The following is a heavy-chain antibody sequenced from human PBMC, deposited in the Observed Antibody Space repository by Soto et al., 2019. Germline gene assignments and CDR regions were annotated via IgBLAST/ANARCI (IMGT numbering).Heavy chain of an antibody. CDR2: INHSGST. V-gene: IGHV4-34*01. CDR3: ASQSITMVRKQKVYYYYGMDV. Sequence: PSETLSLTCAVYGGSFSGYYWSWIRQPPGKGLEWIGEINHSGSTNYNPSLKSRVTISVDTSKNQFSLKLSSVTAADTAVYYCASQSITMVRKQKVYYYYGMDVWGQGTTVTVSS. J-gene: IGHJ6*02. D-gene: IGHD3-10*01. CDR1: GGSFSGYY.